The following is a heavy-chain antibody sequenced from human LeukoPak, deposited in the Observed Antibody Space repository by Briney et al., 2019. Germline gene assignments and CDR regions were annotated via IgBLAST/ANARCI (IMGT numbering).Heavy chain of an antibody. J-gene: IGHJ3*02. CDR2: IIPIFGTA. CDR1: GGTFSSYA. CDR3: AATRGRYDSSGYLTDAFDI. D-gene: IGHD3-22*01. V-gene: IGHV1-69*05. Sequence: SSVKVSCKASGGTFSSYAISWVRQAPGQGLEWMGGIIPIFGTANYAQKFQGRVTITTGESTSTAYMELSSLRSEDTAVYYCAATRGRYDSSGYLTDAFDIWGQGTMVTVSS.